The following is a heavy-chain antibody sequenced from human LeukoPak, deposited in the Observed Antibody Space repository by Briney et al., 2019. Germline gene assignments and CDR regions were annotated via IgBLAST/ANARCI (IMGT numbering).Heavy chain of an antibody. J-gene: IGHJ4*02. CDR3: ARESRITMVRGVSHFGY. CDR1: GFTSSSYE. CDR2: IRSSGSTI. D-gene: IGHD3-10*01. V-gene: IGHV3-48*03. Sequence: GGSLRLSCAASGFTSSSYEMNWVRQAPGKGLEWVSYIRSSGSTIYYADSVKGRFTISRDNAKNSLYLQMNSLRAEDTAVYYCARESRITMVRGVSHFGYWGQGTLVTVSS.